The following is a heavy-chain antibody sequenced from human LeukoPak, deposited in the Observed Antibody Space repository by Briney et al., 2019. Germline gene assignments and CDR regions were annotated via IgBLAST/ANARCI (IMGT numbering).Heavy chain of an antibody. CDR3: ARDRGDYAEKFFDY. Sequence: PSETLSLTCTVSGGSISSYYWSWIRQPAGKGLEWIGRVYTSGSTNYNPSLKSRVTMSVDTSKSQFSLKLSSVTAADTAVYYCARDRGDYAEKFFDYWGQGTLVTVSS. V-gene: IGHV4-4*07. CDR1: GGSISSYY. D-gene: IGHD4-17*01. J-gene: IGHJ4*02. CDR2: VYTSGST.